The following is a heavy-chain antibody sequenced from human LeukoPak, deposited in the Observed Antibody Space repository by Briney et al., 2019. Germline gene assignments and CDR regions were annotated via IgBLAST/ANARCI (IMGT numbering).Heavy chain of an antibody. CDR2: IYTSGST. J-gene: IGHJ6*02. Sequence: PSETLSLTCTVSGGSISSDYWSWIRQSAGKGLEWIGRIYTSGSTNYDPSLKSRVTILVDTSKNQFSLKLRSVTAADTAVYYCARDVYYGSGGYGMDVWGQGTTATVSS. CDR3: ARDVYYGSGGYGMDV. V-gene: IGHV4-4*07. D-gene: IGHD3-10*01. CDR1: GGSISSDY.